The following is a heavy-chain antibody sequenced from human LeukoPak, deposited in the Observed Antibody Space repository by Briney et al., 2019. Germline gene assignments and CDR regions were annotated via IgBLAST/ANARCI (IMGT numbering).Heavy chain of an antibody. CDR1: GGSISSSSYY. CDR2: IYYSGST. V-gene: IGHV4-39*07. J-gene: IGHJ4*02. CDR3: ARDSTPFDY. Sequence: PSGTLSLTCTVSGGSISSSSYYWGWIRQPPGKGLEWIGSIYYSGSTYYNPSLKSRVTISVDTSKNQFSLKLSSVTAADTAVYYCARDSTPFDYRGQGTLVTVSS. D-gene: IGHD3-3*02.